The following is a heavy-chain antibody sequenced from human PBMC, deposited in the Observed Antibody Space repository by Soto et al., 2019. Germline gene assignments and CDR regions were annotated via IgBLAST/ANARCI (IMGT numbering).Heavy chain of an antibody. J-gene: IGHJ4*02. Sequence: ASVKVSCKASGYTFTSYYMHWVRQAPGQGLEWMGIINPSGGSTSYAQKFQGRVTISADKSISTAYLQWSSLKASDTAMYYCARHIKDVLRFLEWPIPDYWGQGALVTVSS. D-gene: IGHD3-3*01. CDR1: GYTFTSYY. V-gene: IGHV1-46*01. CDR2: INPSGGST. CDR3: ARHIKDVLRFLEWPIPDY.